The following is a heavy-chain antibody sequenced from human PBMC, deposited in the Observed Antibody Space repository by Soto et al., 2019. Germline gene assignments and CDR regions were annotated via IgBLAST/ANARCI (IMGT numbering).Heavy chain of an antibody. CDR1: GFTFSSYG. V-gene: IGHV3-23*01. Sequence: GGSLRLSCTASGFTFSSYGMGWVRQAPGKGLQWVSTIRGDGGQTHYTDSVKGRFSISRDNSKNTVYLQMGSLRAEDTAMYFCARDVGLDSDDFFAYWGQGTQVTVSS. J-gene: IGHJ4*02. CDR3: ARDVGLDSDDFFAY. D-gene: IGHD3-9*01. CDR2: IRGDGGQT.